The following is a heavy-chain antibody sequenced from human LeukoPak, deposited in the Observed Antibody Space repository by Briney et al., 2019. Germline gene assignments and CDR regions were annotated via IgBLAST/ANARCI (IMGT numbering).Heavy chain of an antibody. CDR2: IYPGDSDT. J-gene: IGHJ4*02. CDR3: ARRHTYYYGSGSYYNFDY. D-gene: IGHD3-10*01. V-gene: IGHV5-51*01. CDR1: GYSFTSYW. Sequence: GESLKISCQGSGYSFTSYWIGWVRQLPGKGLEWMGIIYPGDSDTRYSPSFQGEVTISADKSISTAYLQWSSLKASDTAMYYCARRHTYYYGSGSYYNFDYWGQGTLVTVSS.